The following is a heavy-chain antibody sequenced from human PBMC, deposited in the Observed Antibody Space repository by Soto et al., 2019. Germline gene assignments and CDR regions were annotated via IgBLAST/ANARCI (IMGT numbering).Heavy chain of an antibody. J-gene: IGHJ6*02. D-gene: IGHD2-2*01. CDR2: IYYNGIT. CDR3: VRDCSSTSCSRGYYYGMDV. Sequence: WTWIRQSPGTGLEWIGFIYYNGITNYNPSLKSRVTISLDTSTNQFSLKLSSVTAADTAVYYCVRDCSSTSCSRGYYYGMDVWGQGTTVTVSS. V-gene: IGHV4-59*01.